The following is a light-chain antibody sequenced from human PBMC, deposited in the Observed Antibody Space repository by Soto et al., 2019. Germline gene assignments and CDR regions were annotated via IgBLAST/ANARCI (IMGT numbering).Light chain of an antibody. J-gene: IGKJ2*01. CDR1: QSVRNY. Sequence: EIVLTQSPATLSLSPGERASLSCRASQSVRNYLAWYQQKPGQAPRLLIYDASNRATGIPARFSGSGSGTDFTLTISSLEPEDFAVYYCQQRGNWPLTFGQGTKVDSK. CDR2: DAS. CDR3: QQRGNWPLT. V-gene: IGKV3-11*01.